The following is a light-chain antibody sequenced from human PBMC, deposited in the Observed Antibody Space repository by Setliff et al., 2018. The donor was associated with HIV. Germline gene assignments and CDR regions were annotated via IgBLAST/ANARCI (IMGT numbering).Light chain of an antibody. CDR1: SSDVGAYKY. J-gene: IGLJ3*02. CDR3: SSYASSNTLV. V-gene: IGLV2-23*02. Sequence: ALTQPASVSESPGQSITISCTGTSSDVGAYKYVSWYQQHPGKAPKLMIYDVSKRPSGVFNRFSGSKSGNTASLTISGLQAEDEADYYCSSYASSNTLVFGGGTQLTVL. CDR2: DVS.